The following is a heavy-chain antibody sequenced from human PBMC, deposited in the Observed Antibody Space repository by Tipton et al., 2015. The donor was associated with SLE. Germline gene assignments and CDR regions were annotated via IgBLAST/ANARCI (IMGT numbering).Heavy chain of an antibody. Sequence: TLSLTCTVSGGSISSYYWSWIRQPPGKGLEWIAYIYYRGYTNYNPSLQSRVSISVDTSKNQFSLRLTSVTAADTAIYYRARLSYYDSTGYFDYWGQGSRVTVSS. CDR2: IYYRGYT. CDR3: ARLSYYDSTGYFDY. V-gene: IGHV4-59*08. CDR1: GGSISSYY. D-gene: IGHD3-22*01. J-gene: IGHJ4*02.